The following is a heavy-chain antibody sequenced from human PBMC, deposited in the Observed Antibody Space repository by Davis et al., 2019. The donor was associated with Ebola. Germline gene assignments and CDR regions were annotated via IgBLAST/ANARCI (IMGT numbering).Heavy chain of an antibody. V-gene: IGHV3-7*01. D-gene: IGHD3-22*01. Sequence: GESLKISCAASGFTFSNYWMNWVRQAPGEGLEWIGQIKEDGSQQYYLDSLKGRFTISRDNAKNSLYLQMNSLRAEDTAVYYCARDRGWLAHDYWGRGTLVTVSS. CDR1: GFTFSNYW. CDR2: IKEDGSQQ. J-gene: IGHJ4*02. CDR3: ARDRGWLAHDY.